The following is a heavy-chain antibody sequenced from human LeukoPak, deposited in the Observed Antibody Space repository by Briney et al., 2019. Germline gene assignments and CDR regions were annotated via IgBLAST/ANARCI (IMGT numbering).Heavy chain of an antibody. J-gene: IGHJ4*02. Sequence: ASVKVSCTASGYTFTNNYLHWVRQAPGQGLEWMGMIYPRDGSTSYAQNFQGRVTVTRDTSTTTVHMELSGLRSEDTAVYYCARDQEGFDYWGQGTLVTVSS. V-gene: IGHV1-46*01. CDR2: IYPRDGST. CDR1: GYTFTNNY. CDR3: ARDQEGFDY.